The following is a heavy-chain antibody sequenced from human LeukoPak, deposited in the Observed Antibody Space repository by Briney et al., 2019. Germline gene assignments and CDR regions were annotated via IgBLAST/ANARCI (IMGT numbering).Heavy chain of an antibody. CDR3: AREGLNIVRGVIPKEAWGWFDP. CDR2: IDHTGTT. CDR1: DDSITIYY. Sequence: SETLSLTCSVSDDSITIYYWTWIRQPPGKGLEWIGYIDHTGTTNYNPSLNSRVTISRDTSKNHFSLKLNSVTAADTAVYYCAREGLNIVRGVIPKEAWGWFDPWGQGTLVTVSS. D-gene: IGHD3-10*01. J-gene: IGHJ5*02. V-gene: IGHV4-59*12.